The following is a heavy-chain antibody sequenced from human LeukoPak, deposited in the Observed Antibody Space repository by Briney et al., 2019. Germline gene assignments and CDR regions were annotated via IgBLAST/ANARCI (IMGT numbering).Heavy chain of an antibody. J-gene: IGHJ4*02. D-gene: IGHD6-19*01. Sequence: GASLRLSCAASGFTFSSYAMSWVRQAPGKGLEWVSAISGSGGSTYYADSVKGRFTISGDNSKNTLYLQMNSLRAEDTAVYYCAKDVGSSGLLDYWGQGTLVTVSS. CDR3: AKDVGSSGLLDY. V-gene: IGHV3-23*01. CDR1: GFTFSSYA. CDR2: ISGSGGST.